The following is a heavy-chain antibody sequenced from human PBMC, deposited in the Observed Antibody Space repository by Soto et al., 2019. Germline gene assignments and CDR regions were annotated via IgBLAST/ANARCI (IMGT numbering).Heavy chain of an antibody. V-gene: IGHV4-4*02. CDR3: ARGSRYEYDSSEGNFDY. D-gene: IGHD3-22*01. Sequence: QVQLQESGPGLVKPSGTLSLTCAVSGGSISSNKWWSWVRQPPGKGLEWIGEMYHTGSTNYNPSLKSRVTIAVDKSKSQLSLKLSSVTAADTAVYYWARGSRYEYDSSEGNFDYWGQGTLVTVSS. J-gene: IGHJ4*02. CDR2: MYHTGST. CDR1: GGSISSNKW.